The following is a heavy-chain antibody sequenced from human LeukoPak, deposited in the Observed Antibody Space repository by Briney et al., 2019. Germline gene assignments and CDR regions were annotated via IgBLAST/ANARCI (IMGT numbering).Heavy chain of an antibody. D-gene: IGHD4/OR15-4a*01. V-gene: IGHV3-30*18. CDR1: GFTFSSYG. Sequence: GGSLRLSCAASGFTFSSYGMHWVRQAPGKGLEWVAVISYDGSNKYYADSVKGRFTISRDKSKNTLYLQMNSLRAEDTAVYYCAKGGAYFDYWGQGTLVTVSS. J-gene: IGHJ4*02. CDR3: AKGGAYFDY. CDR2: ISYDGSNK.